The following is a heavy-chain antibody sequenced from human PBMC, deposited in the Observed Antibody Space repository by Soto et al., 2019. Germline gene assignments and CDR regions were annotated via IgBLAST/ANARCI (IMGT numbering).Heavy chain of an antibody. J-gene: IGHJ6*02. CDR1: GGTFSSYA. Sequence: SVKVSCKASGGTFSSYAISWVRQAPGQGLEWMGGIIPIFGTANYAQKFQGRVTITADESTSTAYMELSSLRSEDTAVYYCARVDCSGGSCYLYYYYGMDVWGQGTTVTVSS. CDR2: IIPIFGTA. V-gene: IGHV1-69*13. D-gene: IGHD2-15*01. CDR3: ARVDCSGGSCYLYYYYGMDV.